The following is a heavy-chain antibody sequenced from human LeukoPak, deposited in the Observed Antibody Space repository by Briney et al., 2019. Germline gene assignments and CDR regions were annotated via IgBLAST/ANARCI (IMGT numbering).Heavy chain of an antibody. Sequence: PGGSLRLSCAASGFTFSTYTMNWVRQPPGKGLEWVSNIATSSSTIYYADSVKGRFTISRDNANNSLFLQMHSLGVEDTAVYYCARRPPTGAALDHWGQGTLVTVSS. D-gene: IGHD6-6*01. J-gene: IGHJ5*02. V-gene: IGHV3-48*01. CDR1: GFTFSTYT. CDR3: ARRPPTGAALDH. CDR2: IATSSSTI.